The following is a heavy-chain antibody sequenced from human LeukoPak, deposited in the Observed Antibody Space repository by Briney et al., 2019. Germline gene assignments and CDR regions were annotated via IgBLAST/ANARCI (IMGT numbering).Heavy chain of an antibody. D-gene: IGHD6-13*01. Sequence: PSQTLSLTCTVSGGSISSGSYFWSWIRQPAGKGLEWIGRIYTSGSTNYNPSLQSRVTISLDTSKNQFSLRLSSVTAADTAVYYCARVYTGSSWDYYYYMDVWGKGTTVTVSS. CDR3: ARVYTGSSWDYYYYMDV. V-gene: IGHV4-61*02. J-gene: IGHJ6*03. CDR1: GGSISSGSYF. CDR2: IYTSGST.